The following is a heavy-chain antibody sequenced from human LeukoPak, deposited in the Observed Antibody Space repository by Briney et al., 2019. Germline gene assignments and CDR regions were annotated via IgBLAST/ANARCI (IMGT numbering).Heavy chain of an antibody. Sequence: ASVKVSCKASGYTFTGHYMHWVRQAPGQGLEWMGWINPNSGGTNYAQKFQGRVTMTRDTSISTAYMELSRLRSDDTAVYYCARDLSEVVGATPWFDPWGQGTLVTVSS. CDR3: ARDLSEVVGATPWFDP. D-gene: IGHD1-26*01. V-gene: IGHV1-2*02. J-gene: IGHJ5*02. CDR2: INPNSGGT. CDR1: GYTFTGHY.